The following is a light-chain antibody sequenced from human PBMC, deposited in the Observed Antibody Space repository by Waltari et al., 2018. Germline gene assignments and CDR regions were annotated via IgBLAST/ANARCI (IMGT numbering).Light chain of an antibody. CDR3: SSQSSNDVVL. CDR2: DVS. CDR1: SNDVGAYNS. Sequence: QSALTQPASVSGSPGHSVTIFCAGTSNDVGAYNSVSWYQEHPGQAPRVIIYDVSDRPSGVSDRFSGSKSGNTASLTISGLQAEDEADYYCSSQSSNDVVLFGGGTKLTVL. J-gene: IGLJ2*01. V-gene: IGLV2-14*01.